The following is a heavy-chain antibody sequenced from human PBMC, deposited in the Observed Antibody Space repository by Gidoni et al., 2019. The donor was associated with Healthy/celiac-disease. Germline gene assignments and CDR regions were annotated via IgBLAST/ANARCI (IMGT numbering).Heavy chain of an antibody. Sequence: EVQLVESGGGLVKPGGSLRLSCAASGFTFSSYSMNWVRQAPGKGLGGVSSISSSSSYIYYADSVKGRFTISRDNAKNSLYLQMNSLRAEDTAVYYCAREQWELLGLDAFDIWGQGTMVTVSS. J-gene: IGHJ3*02. V-gene: IGHV3-21*01. CDR1: GFTFSSYS. CDR2: ISSSSSYI. CDR3: AREQWELLGLDAFDI. D-gene: IGHD1-26*01.